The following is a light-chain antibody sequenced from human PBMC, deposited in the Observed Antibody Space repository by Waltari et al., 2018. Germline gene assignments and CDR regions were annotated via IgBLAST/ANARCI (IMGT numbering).Light chain of an antibody. CDR3: GTWDSSLSAGWV. CDR2: DKN. V-gene: IGLV1-51*01. Sequence: QSVLTQPPSVSAAPGQKVTISYSGSGSNIGHNYVSWYQPLPGKAPKLLIYDKNKRPSWIPDRFSGSKSGTSATLGSTGLQTGDEADYYCGTWDSSLSAGWVFGGGTKLTVL. J-gene: IGLJ3*02. CDR1: GSNIGHNY.